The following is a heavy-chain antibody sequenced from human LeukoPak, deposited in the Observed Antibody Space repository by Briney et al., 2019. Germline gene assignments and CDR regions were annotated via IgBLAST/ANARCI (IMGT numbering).Heavy chain of an antibody. J-gene: IGHJ3*02. CDR1: GFIFSDYG. D-gene: IGHD3-22*01. V-gene: IGHV3-33*01. Sequence: GRSLRLSCAASGFIFSDYGMHWVRQAPGKGLEWVALIWNDGGYKYYADSVKGRFTISRDDSKNTLYLEMNSLRAEDTAVYYCARPDYYDRSGNAFDIWGQGTMVTVSS. CDR3: ARPDYYDRSGNAFDI. CDR2: IWNDGGYK.